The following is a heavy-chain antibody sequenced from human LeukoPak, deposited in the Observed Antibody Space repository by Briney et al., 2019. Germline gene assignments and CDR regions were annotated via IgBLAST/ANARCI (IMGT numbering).Heavy chain of an antibody. CDR2: IITDGSST. Sequence: GGSLRLSCAASGFTFSTYWMHWVRQAPGKGLVWVSRIITDGSSTIYADSVKGRFTISRDNAKNTLYLQMNGLRAEDTAVYYCAGGHSSGLGDYWGQGTLVTVSS. V-gene: IGHV3-74*01. CDR3: AGGHSSGLGDY. D-gene: IGHD6-19*01. J-gene: IGHJ4*02. CDR1: GFTFSTYW.